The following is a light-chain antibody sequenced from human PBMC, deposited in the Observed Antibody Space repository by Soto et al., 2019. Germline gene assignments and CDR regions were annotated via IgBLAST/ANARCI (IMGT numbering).Light chain of an antibody. J-gene: IGKJ2*01. Sequence: EIVLTQSPATLSLSPGERATLSCRASQSVSSYLAWYQQKPGQAPRLLIYDASNRATGIRARFSGSGSGTDFTLTISSLDREDFADYYCQQGSNWRTFGQGTKLEIK. CDR2: DAS. V-gene: IGKV3-11*01. CDR1: QSVSSY. CDR3: QQGSNWRT.